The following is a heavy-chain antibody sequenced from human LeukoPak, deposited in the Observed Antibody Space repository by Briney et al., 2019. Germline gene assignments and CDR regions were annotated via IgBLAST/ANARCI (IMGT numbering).Heavy chain of an antibody. V-gene: IGHV3-43D*03. D-gene: IGHD3-22*01. J-gene: IGHJ4*02. Sequence: GGSLRLSCAASGFTFDDYAMHWVRQAPGKGLEGVSLISWDGGSTYYADSVKGRFTISRDNSKNSLYLQMNSLRAEDTALYYCAKDDSSGSFDYWGQGTLVTVSS. CDR2: ISWDGGST. CDR3: AKDDSSGSFDY. CDR1: GFTFDDYA.